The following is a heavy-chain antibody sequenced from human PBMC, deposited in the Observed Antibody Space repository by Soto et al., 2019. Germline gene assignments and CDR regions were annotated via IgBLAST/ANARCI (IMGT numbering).Heavy chain of an antibody. CDR1: GFTFSSYW. CDR2: IKQDGSEK. CDR3: VCFLTYYDSSSSKSGESYFDY. V-gene: IGHV3-7*02. D-gene: IGHD3-22*01. Sequence: GGSLRLSCAASGFTFSSYWMSWVRQAPGKGLEWVANIKQDGSEKYYVDSVKGRFTISRDNAKNSLYLQMNSLRDEDTTVYYWVCFLTYYDSSSSKSGESYFDYWGQGTLVTVSS. J-gene: IGHJ4*02.